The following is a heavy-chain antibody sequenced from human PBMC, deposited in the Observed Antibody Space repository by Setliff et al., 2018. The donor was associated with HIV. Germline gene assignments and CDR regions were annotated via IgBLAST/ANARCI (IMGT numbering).Heavy chain of an antibody. Sequence: SETLSLTCSVSGASISSSPYYWAWIRQPPGKGLEWIATISYSGSTHYNMALMSRVTISMDTSRNQFSVKLSSVTAADTAIYYCATLNFPLNWFDPWGQGTPVTVSS. CDR3: ATLNFPLNWFDP. V-gene: IGHV4-39*01. J-gene: IGHJ5*02. CDR1: GASISSSPYY. CDR2: ISYSGST.